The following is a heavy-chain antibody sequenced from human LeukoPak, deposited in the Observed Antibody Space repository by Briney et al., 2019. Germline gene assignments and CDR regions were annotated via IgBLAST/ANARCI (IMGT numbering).Heavy chain of an antibody. D-gene: IGHD3-22*01. Sequence: GRSLRLSCAASGFTFSSDGMHWVRQAPGKGLEWVAVISYDGSNKYYADSVKGRFTISRDNSKNTLYLQMNSLRAEDTAVYYCAKDHDSSGYFDYWGQGTLVTVSS. CDR3: AKDHDSSGYFDY. J-gene: IGHJ4*02. CDR1: GFTFSSDG. V-gene: IGHV3-30*18. CDR2: ISYDGSNK.